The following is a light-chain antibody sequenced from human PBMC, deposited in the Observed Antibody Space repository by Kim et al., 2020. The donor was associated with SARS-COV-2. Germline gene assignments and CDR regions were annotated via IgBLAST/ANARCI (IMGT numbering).Light chain of an antibody. V-gene: IGLV7-46*01. CDR2: DVT. J-gene: IGLJ3*02. CDR3: LLFYSGVRV. Sequence: PGGTVTLTCGSSTGPVTSGHFPYWFQQKPGQAPRTLIYDVTKRVSWTPARFSGSLPGGKAALTLSGAQSEDEAEYYCLLFYSGVRVFGGGTQLTVL. CDR1: TGPVTSGHF.